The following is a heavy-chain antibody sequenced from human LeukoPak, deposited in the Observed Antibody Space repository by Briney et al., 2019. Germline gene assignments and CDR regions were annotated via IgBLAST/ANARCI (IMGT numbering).Heavy chain of an antibody. CDR2: IWYDGSNK. J-gene: IGHJ6*02. CDR1: GFTFSNYG. V-gene: IGHV3-33*01. D-gene: IGHD3-3*01. Sequence: PGGSLRLSCAASGFTFSNYGMHWVRQAPGKGLEWVAVIWYDGSNKYYADSVKGRFTISRDNSKNTLYLQMNSLRAEDTAVYYCARDHATIFGVVISSNYYYGMDVWGQGTTVTVSS. CDR3: ARDHATIFGVVISSNYYYGMDV.